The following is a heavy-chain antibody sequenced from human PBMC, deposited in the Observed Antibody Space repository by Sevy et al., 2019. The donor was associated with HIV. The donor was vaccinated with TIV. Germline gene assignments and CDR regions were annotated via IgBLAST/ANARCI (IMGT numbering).Heavy chain of an antibody. Sequence: GGSLRLSCAASGFTFSDYYWSWIRQAPGKGLEWVAHISPSAKTTNYADSVEGRFTISRDNTKKSLYLQMNSLRAEDTAVYYCAGGKYWFDPWGQGTLVTVSS. V-gene: IGHV3-11*04. J-gene: IGHJ5*02. CDR3: AGGKYWFDP. CDR2: ISPSAKTT. CDR1: GFTFSDYY.